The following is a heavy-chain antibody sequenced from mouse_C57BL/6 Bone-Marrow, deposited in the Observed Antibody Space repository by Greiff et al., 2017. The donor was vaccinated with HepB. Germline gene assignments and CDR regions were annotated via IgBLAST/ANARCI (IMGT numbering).Heavy chain of an antibody. CDR1: GFTFSDYG. D-gene: IGHD2-1*01. CDR2: ISSGSSTI. CDR3: ARPIYYGNPAWFAY. J-gene: IGHJ3*01. Sequence: EVHLVESGGGLVKPGGSLKLSCAASGFTFSDYGMHWVRQAPEKGLEWVAYISSGSSTIYYADTVKGRFTISRDNAKNTLFLQMTSLRSEDTAMYYCARPIYYGNPAWFAYWGQGTLVTVSA. V-gene: IGHV5-17*01.